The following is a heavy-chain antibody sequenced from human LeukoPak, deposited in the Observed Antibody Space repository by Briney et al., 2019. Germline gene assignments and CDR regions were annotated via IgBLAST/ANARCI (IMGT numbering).Heavy chain of an antibody. CDR3: ARDPDYDILTGGPFDY. Sequence: PGGSLRLSCAASGFTFSNYDVHWVRQAPGKGLEWVAFIRYDGGSKYYADSVKGRFTISRDNSKNTLYLQMNSLRAEDTAVYYCARDPDYDILTGGPFDYWGQGTLVTV. D-gene: IGHD3-9*01. V-gene: IGHV3-30*02. CDR2: IRYDGGSK. J-gene: IGHJ4*02. CDR1: GFTFSNYD.